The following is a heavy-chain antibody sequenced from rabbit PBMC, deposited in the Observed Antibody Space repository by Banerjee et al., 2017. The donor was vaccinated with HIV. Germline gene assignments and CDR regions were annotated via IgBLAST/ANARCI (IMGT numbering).Heavy chain of an antibody. J-gene: IGHJ3*01. V-gene: IGHV1S45*01. Sequence: QQQLEESGGGLVKPGGTLTLTCKASGIDFSSSYYMCWVRQAPGKGLEWIGCIYTGSGGSTYYANWAKGRFTISKTSSTTVTLQMASLTAADTATYFCARNEYTGTAYDLWGQGTLVTVS. CDR3: ARNEYTGTAYDL. CDR2: IYTGSGGST. D-gene: IGHD7-1*01. CDR1: GIDFSSSYY.